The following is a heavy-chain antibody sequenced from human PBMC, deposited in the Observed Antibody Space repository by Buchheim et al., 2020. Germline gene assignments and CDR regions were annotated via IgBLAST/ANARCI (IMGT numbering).Heavy chain of an antibody. CDR3: ARGRRWLHGDAFDI. CDR2: INHSGST. J-gene: IGHJ3*02. V-gene: IGHV4-34*01. D-gene: IGHD5-24*01. CDR1: GGSFSGYY. Sequence: QVQLQQWGAGLLKPSETLSLTCAVYGGSFSGYYWSWIRQPPGKGLEWIGEINHSGSTNYNPSLKSRVTISVDTYKNQFSLKLSSVTAADTAVYYCARGRRWLHGDAFDIWGQGT.